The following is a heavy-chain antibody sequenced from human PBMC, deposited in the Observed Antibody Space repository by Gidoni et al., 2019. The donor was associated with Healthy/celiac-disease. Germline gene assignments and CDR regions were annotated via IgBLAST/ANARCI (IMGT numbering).Heavy chain of an antibody. CDR2: IYYSGST. D-gene: IGHD6-13*01. J-gene: IGHJ4*02. V-gene: IGHV4-59*01. Sequence: QVQLQESGPGLVKPSETLSLTCTVSGGSISSYYWSWIRQPPGKGLEWIGYIYYSGSTNYNPSLKSRVTISVDTSKNQFSLKLSSVTAADTAVYYCAAVIAAAGWYHLYYWGQGTLVTVSS. CDR1: GGSISSYY. CDR3: AAVIAAAGWYHLYY.